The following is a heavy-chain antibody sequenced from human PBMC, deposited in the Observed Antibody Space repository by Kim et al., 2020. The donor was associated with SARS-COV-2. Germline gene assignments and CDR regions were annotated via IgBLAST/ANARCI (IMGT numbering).Heavy chain of an antibody. CDR1: GFTFRTYW. J-gene: IGHJ2*01. CDR3: ARDRGVRSHDWYFDL. D-gene: IGHD3-10*01. V-gene: IGHV3-74*01. Sequence: GGSLRLSCAASGFTFRTYWMHWVRQAPGKGLVWVSRISSDGTIPSHAASLKGRFTTSRDNSKNTLYLQMNSLTADDTAVYYCARDRGVRSHDWYFDLWGRGTLVTVSS. CDR2: ISSDGTIP.